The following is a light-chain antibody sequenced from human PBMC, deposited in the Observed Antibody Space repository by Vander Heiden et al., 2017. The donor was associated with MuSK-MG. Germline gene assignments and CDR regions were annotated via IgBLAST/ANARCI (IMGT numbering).Light chain of an antibody. J-gene: IGKJ5*01. Sequence: QAPGQAPKHLIYDASKRATGIPARFSGSAYGTDFTLTISMRDPEDFAVYFCQHLSTSPPFTFGPGTLMETK. CDR2: DAS. V-gene: IGKV3-11*01. CDR3: QHLSTSPPFT.